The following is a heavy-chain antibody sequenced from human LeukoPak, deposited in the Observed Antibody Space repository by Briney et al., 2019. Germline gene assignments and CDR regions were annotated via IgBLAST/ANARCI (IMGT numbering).Heavy chain of an antibody. Sequence: PGGSLRLSCAASGFTFSSYSMNWVRQAPGKGLEWVSSISSSSSYIYYADSVKGRFTISRDNAKNSLYLQMNSLRAEDTAVYYCARDSFVAVAGNLDYWGQGTLVTVSS. D-gene: IGHD6-19*01. V-gene: IGHV3-21*01. CDR3: ARDSFVAVAGNLDY. CDR1: GFTFSSYS. CDR2: ISSSSSYI. J-gene: IGHJ4*02.